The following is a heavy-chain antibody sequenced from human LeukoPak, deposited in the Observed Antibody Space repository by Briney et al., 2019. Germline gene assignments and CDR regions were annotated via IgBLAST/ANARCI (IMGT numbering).Heavy chain of an antibody. J-gene: IGHJ3*02. CDR2: ISWNRGSI. D-gene: IGHD6-13*01. Sequence: GGSLRLSCAASGFTFDDYAMHWVRQAPGKGLEWVSGISWNRGSIGYANSVKGRFTISRDNAKNSLYLQMNSLRAEDTALYYCAKGLGSSSWYAFDIWGQGTMVTVSS. V-gene: IGHV3-9*01. CDR1: GFTFDDYA. CDR3: AKGLGSSSWYAFDI.